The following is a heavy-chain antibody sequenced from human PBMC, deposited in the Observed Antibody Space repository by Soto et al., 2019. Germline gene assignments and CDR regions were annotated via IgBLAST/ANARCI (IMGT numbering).Heavy chain of an antibody. V-gene: IGHV1-2*04. CDR2: INPNSGGT. D-gene: IGHD6-25*01. CDR1: GYTFTGYY. Sequence: ASVKVSCKASGYTFTGYYMHWVRQAPGQGLEWMGWINPNSGGTNYAQKFQGWVTMTRDTSISTAYMELSRLRSDETAVYYCARTPILNSLDKDSSGPYMDVWGKGTTVTVSS. CDR3: ARTPILNSLDKDSSGPYMDV. J-gene: IGHJ6*03.